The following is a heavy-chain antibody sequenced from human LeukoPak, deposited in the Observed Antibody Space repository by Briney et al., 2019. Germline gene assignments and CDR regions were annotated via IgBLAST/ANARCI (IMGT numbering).Heavy chain of an antibody. J-gene: IGHJ4*02. CDR2: IRYDGSNK. CDR3: ARGDPIYDFWSGGDY. Sequence: SGGSLRLSCAASGFTFSSYGMHWVRQAPGKGLEWVAFIRYDGSNKYYADSVKGRFTISRDNSKNTLYLQMNSLRAEDTAVYYCARGDPIYDFWSGGDYWGQGSLVTVSS. CDR1: GFTFSSYG. V-gene: IGHV3-30*02. D-gene: IGHD3-3*01.